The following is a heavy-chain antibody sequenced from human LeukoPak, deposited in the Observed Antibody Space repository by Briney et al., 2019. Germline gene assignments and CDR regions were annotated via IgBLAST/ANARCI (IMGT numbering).Heavy chain of an antibody. V-gene: IGHV4-39*02. J-gene: IGHJ4*02. CDR3: ARVRDGYNRNWAY. CDR1: GVSISSSIYY. Sequence: SETLSLTCTVSGVSISSSIYYWGWFRQPPGKVLEWIGSIYYNVATYYHSSLKSRVTISVDTSKNHLSLKLSSVTAADTAVYYCARVRDGYNRNWAYWGQGTLVTVSS. CDR2: IYYNVAT. D-gene: IGHD5-24*01.